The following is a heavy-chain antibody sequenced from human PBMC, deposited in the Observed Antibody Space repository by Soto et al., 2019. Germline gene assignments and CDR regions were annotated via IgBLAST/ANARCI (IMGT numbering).Heavy chain of an antibody. CDR3: ARDFGGDYTKVYYYYGMDV. CDR2: ISYDGSNK. V-gene: IGHV3-30-3*01. CDR1: GFTFSSFA. D-gene: IGHD4-17*01. J-gene: IGHJ6*02. Sequence: QVQLVESGGGVVQPGRSLRLSCAASGFTFSSFAMHWVRRAPGKGLEWVAVISYDGSNKYYADSVKGRFTISRDNSKKTLYLQMYCLRAYDSALYYCARDFGGDYTKVYYYYGMDVWGQGTTVTVSS.